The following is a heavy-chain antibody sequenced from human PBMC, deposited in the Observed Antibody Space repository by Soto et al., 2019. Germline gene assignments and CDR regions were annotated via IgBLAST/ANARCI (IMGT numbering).Heavy chain of an antibody. Sequence: SVKVSCKASGGTFSSYTISWVRQAPGQGLEWMGRIIPILGIANYAQKFQGRVTITADKSTSTAYMELSSLRSEDTAVYYCARQSADGSYDYWGQGTLVTVSS. J-gene: IGHJ4*02. V-gene: IGHV1-69*02. D-gene: IGHD5-12*01. CDR2: IIPILGIA. CDR1: GGTFSSYT. CDR3: ARQSADGSYDY.